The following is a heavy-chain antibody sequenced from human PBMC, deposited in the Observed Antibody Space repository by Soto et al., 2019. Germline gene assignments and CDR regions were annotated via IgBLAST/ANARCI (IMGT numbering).Heavy chain of an antibody. Sequence: GGSLRLSCAASGFTFSNAWMSWVRQAPGKGLEWVGRIKSKTDGGTTDYAAPVKGRFTISRDDSKNTLYLQMNSLKTEDTAVYYCTTDPAGWSGSYYFYMDVWGKGTTVTVSS. CDR2: IKSKTDGGTT. CDR1: GFTFSNAW. D-gene: IGHD1-26*01. V-gene: IGHV3-15*01. J-gene: IGHJ6*03. CDR3: TTDPAGWSGSYYFYMDV.